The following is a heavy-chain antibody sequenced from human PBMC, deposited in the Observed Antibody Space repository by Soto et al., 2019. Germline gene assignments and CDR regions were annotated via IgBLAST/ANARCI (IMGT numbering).Heavy chain of an antibody. Sequence: QVQLQESGPGLVKPSQTLSLTCTVSGGSISSGDYYWSWIRQPPGKGLEWIGYIYYSGSTYYNPSLKSRVTISVDTSKNQFSLKLSSVTAADTAVYYCARGEGSMVRGVIPHLFFDYWGQGTLVTVSS. CDR3: ARGEGSMVRGVIPHLFFDY. CDR2: IYYSGST. V-gene: IGHV4-30-4*01. D-gene: IGHD3-10*01. J-gene: IGHJ4*02. CDR1: GGSISSGDYY.